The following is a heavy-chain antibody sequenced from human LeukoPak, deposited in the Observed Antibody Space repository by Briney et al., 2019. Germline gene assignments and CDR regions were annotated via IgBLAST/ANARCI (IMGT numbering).Heavy chain of an antibody. CDR3: ARGKAGYSSSGDY. V-gene: IGHV3-7*01. J-gene: IGHJ4*02. Sequence: QPGGSLRLSCAASGFTFNDFWMSWVRQAPGEGLEWVANIRQDGGAKNYVDSVKGRLTISRDNAKKSLYLQMNSLRAEDTAVYYCARGKAGYSSSGDYWGQGTLVTVSS. D-gene: IGHD6-6*01. CDR1: GFTFNDFW. CDR2: IRQDGGAK.